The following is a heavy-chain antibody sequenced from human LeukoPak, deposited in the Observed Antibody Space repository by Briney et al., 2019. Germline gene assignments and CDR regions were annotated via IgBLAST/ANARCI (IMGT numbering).Heavy chain of an antibody. D-gene: IGHD6-19*01. CDR2: IYPGDSDT. J-gene: IGHJ3*02. Sequence: GESLKISCKGSGYSFTSYWIGWVRQMPGKGREWMGIIYPGDSDTRYSPSFQGQVTISADKSISTAYLQWSSLKASDTAMYYCARPSRGIAVAGTDDAFDIWGQGTMVTVSS. CDR3: ARPSRGIAVAGTDDAFDI. CDR1: GYSFTSYW. V-gene: IGHV5-51*01.